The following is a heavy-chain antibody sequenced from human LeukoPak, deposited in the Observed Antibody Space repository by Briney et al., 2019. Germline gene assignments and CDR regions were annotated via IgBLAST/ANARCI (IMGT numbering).Heavy chain of an antibody. D-gene: IGHD4-17*01. CDR1: GGSISGYY. V-gene: IGHV4-59*08. CDR2: IYYRGGT. J-gene: IGHJ4*02. Sequence: SETLSLTCTVSGGSISGYYWSWIRQPPGKGLEWIGYIYYRGGTNYAPSLKSRVTMSVDTAKNQFSLNLSSVTAADTAVYFCARHEDYGDWEHWGQGALVTASS. CDR3: ARHEDYGDWEH.